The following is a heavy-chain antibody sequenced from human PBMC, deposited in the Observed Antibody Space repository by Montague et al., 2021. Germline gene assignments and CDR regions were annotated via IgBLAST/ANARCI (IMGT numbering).Heavy chain of an antibody. J-gene: IGHJ4*02. CDR2: ISHTGST. CDR1: GGSLSGYI. D-gene: IGHD6-19*01. V-gene: IGHV4-34*01. CDR3: TRGEVAVTGIDY. Sequence: SETLSLTCAVYGGSLSGYIRNWIRQPPGRDLEWIGQISHTGSTSYNPSLKSRVTMSVDTSENHVSLRLSSVTAADTAVYYCTRGEVAVTGIDYWGQGALVTVSS.